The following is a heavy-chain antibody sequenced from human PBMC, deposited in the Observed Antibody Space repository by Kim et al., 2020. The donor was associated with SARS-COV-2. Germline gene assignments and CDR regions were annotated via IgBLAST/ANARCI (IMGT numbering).Heavy chain of an antibody. J-gene: IGHJ6*02. D-gene: IGHD3-22*01. Sequence: GGSLRLSCAASGFTFSSYAMHWVRQAPGKGLEWVAVISYDGSNKYYADSVKGRFTISRDNSKNTLYLQMNSLRAEDTAVYYCARDLTIRYDISGYYFPHYYYYGMDVWGQGTTVTVSS. CDR2: ISYDGSNK. V-gene: IGHV3-30*04. CDR3: ARDLTIRYDISGYYFPHYYYYGMDV. CDR1: GFTFSSYA.